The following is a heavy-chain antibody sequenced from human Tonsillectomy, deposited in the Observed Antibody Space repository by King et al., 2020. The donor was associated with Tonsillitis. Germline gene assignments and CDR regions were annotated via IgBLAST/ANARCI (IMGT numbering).Heavy chain of an antibody. CDR3: ATLFGLQGA. V-gene: IGHV3-21*01. D-gene: IGHD4-11*01. CDR2: IISSSIYI. J-gene: IGHJ4*02. Sequence: VQLVESGGGLVKPGGSLRLSCAASGFTFSNYSMNGVRQAPGKGLEWVSCIISSSIYIYYSDSVKGRFTISRDNAKNSLYLQMNSLRAEDTAVYYCATLFGLQGAWGQGTLVTVSS. CDR1: GFTFSNYS.